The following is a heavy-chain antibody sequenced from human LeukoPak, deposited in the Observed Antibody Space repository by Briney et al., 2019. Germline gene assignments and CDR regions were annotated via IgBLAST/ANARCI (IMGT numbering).Heavy chain of an antibody. D-gene: IGHD5-12*01. V-gene: IGHV1-69*13. J-gene: IGHJ4*02. Sequence: SVKASCKASGGTFSSYAISWVRQAPGQGLEWMGGIILIFGAANYAQKFQGRVTITADESTSTAYMELSSLRSEDTAVYYCAKDSEARGYDIPDYWGQGTLVTVSS. CDR1: GGTFSSYA. CDR2: IILIFGAA. CDR3: AKDSEARGYDIPDY.